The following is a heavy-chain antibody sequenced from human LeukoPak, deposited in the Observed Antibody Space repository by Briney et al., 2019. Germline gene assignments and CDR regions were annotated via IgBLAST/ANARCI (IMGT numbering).Heavy chain of an antibody. V-gene: IGHV4-30-4*01. CDR2: INNSGST. Sequence: PSESVSLTCTVSGDSISSGYYYWSWIRQPPGKGLEWIGSINNSGSTYYNPSLKSRVTISVDTSKNQFSLKLSSVTAADTAVYYCARRDAFDIWGQGTLVSGSS. J-gene: IGHJ3*02. CDR1: GDSISSGYYY. CDR3: ARRDAFDI.